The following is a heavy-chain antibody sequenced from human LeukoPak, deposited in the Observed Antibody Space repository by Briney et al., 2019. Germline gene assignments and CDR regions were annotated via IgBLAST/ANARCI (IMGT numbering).Heavy chain of an antibody. CDR3: ARGQARDHFWSGYYGDY. Sequence: PSETLSLTCAVYGGSFSGYYWSWIRQPPGKGLEWIWEINHSGSTNYNPSLKGRVTISVDTSKSQFSLKLSSVTAADTAVYYCARGQARDHFWSGYYGDYWGQGTLVTVSS. V-gene: IGHV4-34*01. D-gene: IGHD3-3*02. J-gene: IGHJ4*02. CDR1: GGSFSGYY. CDR2: INHSGST.